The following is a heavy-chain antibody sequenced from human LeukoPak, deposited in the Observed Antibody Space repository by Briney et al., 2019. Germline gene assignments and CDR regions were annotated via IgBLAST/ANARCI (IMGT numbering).Heavy chain of an antibody. CDR1: GYTFTGYY. D-gene: IGHD5-24*01. Sequence: ASVKVSCKASGYTFTGYYMHWVRQAPGQGLEWMGWINPNSGGTNYAQKFQGRVTMTRDTSISTAYMELSRLRSDDTAVYYCARDLAYREMATIGGDYWGQGTLVTVSS. J-gene: IGHJ4*02. CDR2: INPNSGGT. V-gene: IGHV1-2*02. CDR3: ARDLAYREMATIGGDY.